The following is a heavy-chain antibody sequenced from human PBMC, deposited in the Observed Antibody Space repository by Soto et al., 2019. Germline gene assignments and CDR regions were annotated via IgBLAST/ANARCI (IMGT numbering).Heavy chain of an antibody. J-gene: IGHJ6*02. CDR3: ARHRYYDSSGYYSTYKYYYYGMDV. V-gene: IGHV5-51*01. CDR2: IYPGDSDT. CDR1: GYSFTSYW. Sequence: PGESLKISCMGSGYSFTSYWIGWVRQMPGKGLEWMGIIYPGDSDTRYSPSFQGQVTISADKSISTAYLQWSSLKASDTAMYYCARHRYYDSSGYYSTYKYYYYGMDVWGQGTTVTVSS. D-gene: IGHD3-22*01.